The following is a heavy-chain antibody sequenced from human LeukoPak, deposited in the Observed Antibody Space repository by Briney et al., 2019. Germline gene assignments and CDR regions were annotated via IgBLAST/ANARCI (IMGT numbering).Heavy chain of an antibody. J-gene: IGHJ6*03. CDR3: ARGGQWLGYYYYYMDV. D-gene: IGHD6-19*01. Sequence: GGSLRLSCAASGFTFSSYSMNWVRQAPGKGLEWVSYISSSSSTIYYADSVKGRFTISRDNAKNSLYLQMNSLRAEDTAVYYCARGGQWLGYYYYYMDVWGQGTMVSVSS. CDR1: GFTFSSYS. V-gene: IGHV3-48*01. CDR2: ISSSSSTI.